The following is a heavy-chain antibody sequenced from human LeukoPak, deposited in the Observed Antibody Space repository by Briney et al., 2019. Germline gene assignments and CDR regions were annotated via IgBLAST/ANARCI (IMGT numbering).Heavy chain of an antibody. CDR2: INPNSGGT. CDR1: GYTFTDYY. J-gene: IGHJ5*02. Sequence: GASVEVSCKASGYTFTDYYMNWVRQAPGQGLEWMGWINPNSGGTSYAQKFQGRVTMTRDTSISTAYMELSRLRSDDTVVYYCAREVEIAVACLPVGAKFDPWDQGTVVTVS. V-gene: IGHV1-2*02. CDR3: AREVEIAVACLPVGAKFDP. D-gene: IGHD6-19*01.